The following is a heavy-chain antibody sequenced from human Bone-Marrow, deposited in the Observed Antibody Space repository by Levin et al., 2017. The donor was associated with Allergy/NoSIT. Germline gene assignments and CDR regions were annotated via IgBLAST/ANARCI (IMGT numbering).Heavy chain of an antibody. V-gene: IGHV3-73*01. CDR2: LRNKRNNYAT. D-gene: IGHD4-17*01. J-gene: IGHJ4*02. CDR3: TTRTTMTTSPSPIDY. Sequence: GGSLRLSCAASGLTLSDSGMHWVRQASGKGLEWVGRLRNKRNNYATEYAASLKGRFTVSGDDSKNTAYLQMTGLRTEDTAVYYCTTRTTMTTSPSPIDYWGQGTLVTVSS. CDR1: GLTLSDSG.